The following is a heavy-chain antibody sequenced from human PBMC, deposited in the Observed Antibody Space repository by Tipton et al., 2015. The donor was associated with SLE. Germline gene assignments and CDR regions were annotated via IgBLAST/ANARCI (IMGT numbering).Heavy chain of an antibody. CDR2: IHTSGST. CDR1: GHSLINYY. D-gene: IGHD6-13*01. Sequence: TLSLTCTVSGHSLINYYWSWIRHSAGKGLECIGRIHTSGSTNYNPSLKSRVTMSVDTSKNQVSLKLSSVTAADTALYYCAREWGWQLYNTFDIWGQGTPVTVSS. J-gene: IGHJ3*02. V-gene: IGHV4-4*07. CDR3: AREWGWQLYNTFDI.